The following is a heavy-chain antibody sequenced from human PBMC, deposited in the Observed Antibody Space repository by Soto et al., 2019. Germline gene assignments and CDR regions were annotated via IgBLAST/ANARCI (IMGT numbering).Heavy chain of an antibody. D-gene: IGHD3-10*01. J-gene: IGHJ5*02. V-gene: IGHV1-24*01. CDR2: FDPEDGET. CDR1: GYTLTELS. Sequence: ASVKVSCKVSGYTLTELSMHWVRQAPGKGLERMGGFDPEDGETIYAQKFQGRVTMTEDTSTDTAYMELHAVTAADTAVYYCARSTYFHGSGSYSGWFDPWGQGTLVTVSS. CDR3: ARSTYFHGSGSYSGWFDP.